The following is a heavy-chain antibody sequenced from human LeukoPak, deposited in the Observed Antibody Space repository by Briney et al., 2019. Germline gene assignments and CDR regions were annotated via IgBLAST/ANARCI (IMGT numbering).Heavy chain of an antibody. CDR2: TNPSGGST. CDR1: GYTFTSYY. D-gene: IGHD4-17*01. J-gene: IGHJ4*02. V-gene: IGHV1-46*01. Sequence: APVKVSCKASGYTFTSYYMHWVRQAPGQGLEWMGITNPSGGSTSYAQKFQGRVTMTRDTSTSTVYMELSSLRSEDTAVYYCARVTATVTPFDYWGQGTLVTVSS. CDR3: ARVTATVTPFDY.